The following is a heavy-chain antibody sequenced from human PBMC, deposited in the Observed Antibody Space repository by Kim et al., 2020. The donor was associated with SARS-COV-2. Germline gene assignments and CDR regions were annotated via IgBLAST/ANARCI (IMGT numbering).Heavy chain of an antibody. V-gene: IGHV4-34*01. CDR2: INHSGST. Sequence: SETLSLTCAVYGGSFSGYYWSWIRQPPGKGLEWIGEINHSGSTNYNPSLKSRVTISVDTSKNQFSLKLSSVTAADTAVYYCARDYPTGIDYWGQGTLVTV. J-gene: IGHJ4*02. CDR1: GGSFSGYY. D-gene: IGHD3-10*01. CDR3: ARDYPTGIDY.